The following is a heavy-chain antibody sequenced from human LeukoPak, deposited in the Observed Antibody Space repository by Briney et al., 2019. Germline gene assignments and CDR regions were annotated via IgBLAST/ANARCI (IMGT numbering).Heavy chain of an antibody. CDR3: ARADMAFFDY. D-gene: IGHD5-24*01. J-gene: IGHJ4*02. Sequence: ETLSLTCTVSGXSIRTYYWTWVRQAPGKGLEWISVIYSGGSTYYADSVKGRFTISRDNSKNMMYLQMNRLRADNTAVYYCARADMAFFDYWGQGTLVTVSS. V-gene: IGHV3-53*01. CDR1: GXSIRTYY. CDR2: IYSGGST.